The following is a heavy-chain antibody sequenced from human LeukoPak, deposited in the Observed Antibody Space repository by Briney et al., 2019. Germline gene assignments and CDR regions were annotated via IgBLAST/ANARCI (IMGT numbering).Heavy chain of an antibody. CDR1: GYTFTSYG. Sequence: GASVKVSCKASGYTFTSYGISWVRQAPGQGLEWMGWISAYNGNTNYAQKLQGRVTMTTDTSTSTAYMELRSLRSDDTAVYYCARRDYYYDSSGYYEGSYWGQGTLVTVSS. V-gene: IGHV1-18*01. J-gene: IGHJ4*02. CDR3: ARRDYYYDSSGYYEGSY. CDR2: ISAYNGNT. D-gene: IGHD3-22*01.